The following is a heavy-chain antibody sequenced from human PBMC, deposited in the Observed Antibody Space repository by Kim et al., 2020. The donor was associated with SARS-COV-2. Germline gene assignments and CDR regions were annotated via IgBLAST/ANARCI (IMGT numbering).Heavy chain of an antibody. CDR3: ARGLRYYYGSQRYYTDPYGMDV. CDR2: INHSGTT. D-gene: IGHD3-10*01. V-gene: IGHV4-34*01. J-gene: IGHJ6*02. Sequence: SETLSLTCAVYGGSFSGYYWSWIRQSPGKGLEWIGEINHSGTTNYNPSLKSRVTMSVDTSKNQFSLKLTAVTAADTAVYYCARGLRYYYGSQRYYTDPYGMDVWGQGTTVTVSS. CDR1: GGSFSGYY.